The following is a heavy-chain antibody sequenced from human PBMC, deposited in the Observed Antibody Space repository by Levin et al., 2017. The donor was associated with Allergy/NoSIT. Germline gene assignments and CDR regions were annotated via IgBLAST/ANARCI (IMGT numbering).Heavy chain of an antibody. D-gene: IGHD3-22*01. V-gene: IGHV3-11*01. J-gene: IGHJ3*02. CDR1: GFTFSDYY. Sequence: GESLKISCAASGFTFSDYYMSWIRQAPGKGLEWVSYISSSGSTIYYADSVKGRFTISRDNAKNSLYLQMNSLRAEDTAVYYCARERAAWYYYDSSGGAFDIWGQGTMVTVSS. CDR3: ARERAAWYYYDSSGGAFDI. CDR2: ISSSGSTI.